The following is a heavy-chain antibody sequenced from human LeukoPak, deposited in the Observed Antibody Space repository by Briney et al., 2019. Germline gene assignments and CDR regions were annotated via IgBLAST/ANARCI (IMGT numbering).Heavy chain of an antibody. D-gene: IGHD6-13*01. CDR1: GGSISSSSYY. CDR3: ASSYSSSWYSRYWYFDL. J-gene: IGHJ2*01. V-gene: IGHV4-39*01. CDR2: IYYSGST. Sequence: SETLSLTCTVSGGSISSSSYYWGWIRQPPGKGLEWIGSIYYSGSTYYNPSLKSRVTISVDTSKNQLSLKLSSVTAADTAVYYCASSYSSSWYSRYWYFDLWGRGTLVTVSS.